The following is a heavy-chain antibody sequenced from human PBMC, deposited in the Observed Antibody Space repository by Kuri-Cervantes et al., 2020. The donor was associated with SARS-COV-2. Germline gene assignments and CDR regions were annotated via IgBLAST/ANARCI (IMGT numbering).Heavy chain of an antibody. D-gene: IGHD1-26*01. V-gene: IGHV3-30*07. CDR2: ISYDGSNK. Sequence: GGSLRLSCAASGFTFSSYAMHWVRQAPGKGLEWVAVISYDGSNKYYADSVKGRFTISRDNSKNTLYLLMNSLRAEDTAVYYCARVYYSGSYHDPFDIWGQGTMVTVSS. CDR1: GFTFSSYA. CDR3: ARVYYSGSYHDPFDI. J-gene: IGHJ3*02.